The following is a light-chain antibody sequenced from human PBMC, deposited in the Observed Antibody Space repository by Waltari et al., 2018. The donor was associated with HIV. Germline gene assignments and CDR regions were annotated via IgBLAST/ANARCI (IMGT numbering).Light chain of an antibody. CDR2: RNN. V-gene: IGLV1-47*01. CDR1: SSNIGSNS. CDR3: AAWDDSLSGRV. Sequence: QSVLTQPPSASGTPGQRVTISCSGSSSNIGSNSVNWYQQFPVTTPKLLIYRNNQRPSGVPDRFSGSKSGTSASLAISGLRSEDEADYYCAAWDDSLSGRVFGGGTKLTVL. J-gene: IGLJ3*02.